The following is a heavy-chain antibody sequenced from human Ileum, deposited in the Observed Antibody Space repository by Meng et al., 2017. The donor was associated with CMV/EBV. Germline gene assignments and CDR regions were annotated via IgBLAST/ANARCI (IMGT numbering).Heavy chain of an antibody. CDR1: GFTFSTYW. CDR3: ARGDGSIHASRLLDY. Sequence: GESLKISCAASGFTFSTYWMSWVRQAPGYGLEWVANIRKDGSDKYYVDSVRGRFTISRDNAQNSLYLQINSLRAEDSAVYYYARGDGSIHASRLLDYWGQGTLVTVSS. D-gene: IGHD2-15*01. J-gene: IGHJ4*02. V-gene: IGHV3-7*01. CDR2: IRKDGSDK.